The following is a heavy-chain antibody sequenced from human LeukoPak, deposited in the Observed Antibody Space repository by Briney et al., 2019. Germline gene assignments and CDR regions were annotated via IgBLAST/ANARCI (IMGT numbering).Heavy chain of an antibody. Sequence: SETLSLTCAVYGGSFSGYYWSWIRQPPGKGPEWIGEINHSGSTNYNPSLKSRVTISVDTSKNQFSLKLSSVTAADTAVYYCARVGSSSNYYYYYMDVWGKGTTVTVSS. D-gene: IGHD6-6*01. CDR2: INHSGST. CDR1: GGSFSGYY. V-gene: IGHV4-34*01. J-gene: IGHJ6*03. CDR3: ARVGSSSNYYYYYMDV.